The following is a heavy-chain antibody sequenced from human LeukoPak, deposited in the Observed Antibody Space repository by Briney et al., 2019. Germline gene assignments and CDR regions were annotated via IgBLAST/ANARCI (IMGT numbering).Heavy chain of an antibody. J-gene: IGHJ4*02. CDR1: GFTFSSYA. Sequence: PGGSLRLSCAVSGFTFSSYAMSWVRQAPGKGLEWVSGISASGGSTYYADSVKGRFTFSRDNSKNTLYLQMNSLRAEDTAVYFCAKRTAAVGPYFDYWGQGTLVTVSS. CDR3: AKRTAAVGPYFDY. D-gene: IGHD6-13*01. CDR2: ISASGGST. V-gene: IGHV3-23*01.